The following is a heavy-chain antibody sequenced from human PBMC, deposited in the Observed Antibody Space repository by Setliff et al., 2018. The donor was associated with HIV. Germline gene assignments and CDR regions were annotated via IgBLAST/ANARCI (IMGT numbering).Heavy chain of an antibody. CDR2: ISDYNSNT. J-gene: IGHJ6*03. V-gene: IGHV1-18*01. CDR3: ARNPQPTGTPDYYYYYYMDV. CDR1: GYALTSYS. Sequence: GASVKVSCKASGYALTSYSLTWVRQAPGQGLEWMGWISDYNSNTEYAQKFQGRVTMTKDTSTSTAYMELRSLRPDDTAVYYCARNPQPTGTPDYYYYYYMDVWGKGTTVTVSS. D-gene: IGHD1-1*01.